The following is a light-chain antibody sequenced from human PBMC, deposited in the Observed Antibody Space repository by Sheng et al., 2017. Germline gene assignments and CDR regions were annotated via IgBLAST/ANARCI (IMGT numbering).Light chain of an antibody. CDR3: QQYYSTNA. CDR1: QAINNY. CDR2: GAS. V-gene: IGKV1-NL1*01. J-gene: IGKJ2*01. Sequence: DIQMTQSPSAMSASVGDTVTITCRASQAINNYLAWFQQKPGQVPKLLVKGASSLESGVPSRFSGRRSGTDFTLTISSLQSEDFATYYCQQYYSTNAFGQGTKLEIK.